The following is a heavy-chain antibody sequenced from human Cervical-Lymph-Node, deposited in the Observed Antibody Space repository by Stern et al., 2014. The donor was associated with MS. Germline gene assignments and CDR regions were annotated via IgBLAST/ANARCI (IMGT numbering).Heavy chain of an antibody. V-gene: IGHV4-61*01. CDR1: GGSVISGSFY. J-gene: IGHJ4*02. Sequence: QVQLQESGPRLVKPSETLSLTCTVSGGSVISGSFYWSWIRQPPGKGLEWIGYIYYSGTTNYNPSLKSRVTISVDTSQNQFSLKLSSVTAADTAVYYCARARSVAGTGYFDYWGQGTLVTVSS. D-gene: IGHD6-19*01. CDR2: IYYSGTT. CDR3: ARARSVAGTGYFDY.